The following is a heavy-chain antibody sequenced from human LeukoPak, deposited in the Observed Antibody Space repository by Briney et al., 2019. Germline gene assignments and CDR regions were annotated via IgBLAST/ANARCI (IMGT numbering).Heavy chain of an antibody. V-gene: IGHV4-59*12. D-gene: IGHD3-9*01. CDR1: GGSISSYY. CDR2: IYYSGST. J-gene: IGHJ4*02. Sequence: PSETLSLTCTVSGGSISSYYWSWIRQPPGKGLEWIGYIYYSGSTNYNPSLKSRVTMSVDTSKNQFSLKLSSVTAADTAVYYCARDGLLTGYDYWGQGTLVTVSS. CDR3: ARDGLLTGYDY.